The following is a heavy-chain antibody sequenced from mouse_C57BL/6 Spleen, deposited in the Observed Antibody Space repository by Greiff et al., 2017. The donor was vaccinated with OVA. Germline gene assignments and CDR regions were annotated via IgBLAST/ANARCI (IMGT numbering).Heavy chain of an antibody. D-gene: IGHD2-4*01. V-gene: IGHV1-50*01. CDR2: IDPSDSYT. CDR1: GYTFTSYW. Sequence: QVQLQQPGAELVKPGASVKLSCKASGYTFTSYWMQWVKQRPGQGLEWIGGIDPSDSYTNYNQKFKGKATLTVDTSSSTAYMQLSSLTSEDSAVYYGARGDYGRGYYAMDYWGQGTSVTVAS. J-gene: IGHJ4*01. CDR3: ARGDYGRGYYAMDY.